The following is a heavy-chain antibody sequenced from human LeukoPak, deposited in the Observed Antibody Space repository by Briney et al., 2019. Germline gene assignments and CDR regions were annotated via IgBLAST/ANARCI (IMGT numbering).Heavy chain of an antibody. V-gene: IGHV4-59*08. D-gene: IGHD6-6*01. Sequence: SETLSLTCAVSGGSISNYYWSWIRQPPGKGLEWIGYIYNNVNTDYNPSLKSRVTISVDTSKTQFSLKLRSVTAADTVVYYCACSSSAGPEYWGQGILVTVSS. CDR3: ACSSSAGPEY. CDR2: IYNNVNT. CDR1: GGSISNYY. J-gene: IGHJ4*02.